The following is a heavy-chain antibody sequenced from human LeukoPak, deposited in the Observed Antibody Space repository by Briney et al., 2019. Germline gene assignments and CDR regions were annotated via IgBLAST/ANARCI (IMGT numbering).Heavy chain of an antibody. V-gene: IGHV1-69*13. J-gene: IGHJ3*02. CDR2: IIPIFGTA. D-gene: IGHD3-22*01. CDR1: GGTFSSYA. CDR3: ASRIRITMIVVAYDAFDI. Sequence: ASVKVSCKASGGTFSSYAISWVRQAPGQGLEWMGGIIPIFGTANYAQKFQGRVTITADESTSTAYMELSSLRPEDTAVYYCASRIRITMIVVAYDAFDIWGQGTMVTVSS.